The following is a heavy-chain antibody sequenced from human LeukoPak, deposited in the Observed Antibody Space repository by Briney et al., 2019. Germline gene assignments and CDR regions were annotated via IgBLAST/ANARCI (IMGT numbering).Heavy chain of an antibody. CDR2: IYSGGNT. Sequence: PGGSLRLSCAASGFSFCNNYMSWVRQAPGKGLEWVSGIYSGGNTYYSDSVRGRFTISRDDFKNTLYLQMSSLRDEDTAVYYCARESSVSGWFIYWGRGTLVTVSS. CDR1: GFSFCNNY. V-gene: IGHV3-53*01. CDR3: ARESSVSGWFIY. J-gene: IGHJ5*01. D-gene: IGHD6-19*01.